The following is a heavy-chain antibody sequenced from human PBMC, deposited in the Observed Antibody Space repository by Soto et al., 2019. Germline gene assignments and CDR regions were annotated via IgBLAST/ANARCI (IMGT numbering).Heavy chain of an antibody. V-gene: IGHV3-7*05. D-gene: IGHD2-21*01. CDR2: INQDGSGK. CDR3: ARKIGP. Sequence: GGSLRLSCAASGFTFSSYWMTWVRQAPGKGLEWVANINQDGSGKNYVDSVKGRFTISRDNAKNSLFLQLNSLRAEDTAVYYCARKIGPWGQGTLVTVSS. CDR1: GFTFSSYW. J-gene: IGHJ5*02.